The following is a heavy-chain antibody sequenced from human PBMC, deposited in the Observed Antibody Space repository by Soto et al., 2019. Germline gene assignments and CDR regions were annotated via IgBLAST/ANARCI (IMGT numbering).Heavy chain of an antibody. D-gene: IGHD1-1*01. CDR2: IDTSGGVT. J-gene: IGHJ6*02. Sequence: ASVKVSCKVSGYTLTELSMNWVRQAPGKGPEWVSGIDTSGGVTKYADSVKGRFTISRDNSKNTLYLQMNSLRAEDTALYYCTKDKHWYGMDVWGQGTTVTVSS. CDR3: TKDKHWYGMDV. V-gene: IGHV3-23*01. CDR1: GYTLTELS.